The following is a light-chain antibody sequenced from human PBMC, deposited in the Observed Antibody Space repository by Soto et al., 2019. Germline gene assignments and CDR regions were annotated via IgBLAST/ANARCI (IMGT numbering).Light chain of an antibody. CDR1: QNVRSPY. V-gene: IGKV3-20*01. CDR2: AAS. Sequence: EIVLTQSPGTLSLSPGERATLSCRASQNVRSPYLAWYQQKPGQAPRLLIYAASSRAAGIPDRFSGSGSGTDFTLTISRLEPEDVAVYYCQQYGNSAWTFGQGTKVEIK. CDR3: QQYGNSAWT. J-gene: IGKJ1*01.